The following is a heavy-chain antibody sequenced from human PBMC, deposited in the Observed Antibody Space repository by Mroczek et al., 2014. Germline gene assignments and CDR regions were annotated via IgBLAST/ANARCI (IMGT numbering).Heavy chain of an antibody. CDR2: ISYDGSNK. Sequence: QVQLVQSGGGVVQPGRSLRLSCAASGFTFSSYGMHWVRQAPGKGLEWVAVISYDGSNKYYADSVKGRFTISRDNSKNTLYLQMNSLRAEDTAVYYCAKDSKEWKNYFDYWGQGTLVTVSS. D-gene: IGHD3-3*01. J-gene: IGHJ4*02. CDR1: GFTFSSYG. V-gene: IGHV3-30*18. CDR3: AKDSKEWKNYFDY.